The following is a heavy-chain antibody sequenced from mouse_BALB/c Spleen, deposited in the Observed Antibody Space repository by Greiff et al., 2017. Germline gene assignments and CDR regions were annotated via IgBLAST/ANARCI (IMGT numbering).Heavy chain of an antibody. CDR2: ILPGSGST. CDR1: GYTFSSYW. Sequence: QVQLQQSGAELMKPGASVKISCTATGYTFSSYWIEWVKQRPGHGLEWIGEILPGSGSTNYNEQFKGKATFTADTSTNTAYMQLSSLTSEDSAVYYCARDLIYDGYYTWFAYWGQGTLVTVSA. J-gene: IGHJ3*01. CDR3: ARDLIYDGYYTWFAY. V-gene: IGHV1-9*01. D-gene: IGHD2-3*01.